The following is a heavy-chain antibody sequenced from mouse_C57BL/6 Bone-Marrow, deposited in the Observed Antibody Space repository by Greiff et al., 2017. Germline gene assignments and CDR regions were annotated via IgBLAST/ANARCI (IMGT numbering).Heavy chain of an antibody. CDR2: IYPGDGDT. J-gene: IGHJ2*01. D-gene: IGHD1-1*01. CDR3: ASYGSSSGVYYFDY. Sequence: QVQLQQSGPELVKPGASVKISCKASGYAFSSSWMNWVKQRPGKGLEWIGRIYPGDGDTNYNGKFKGKATLTADKSSSTAYMQLSSLSSEDSAVYFCASYGSSSGVYYFDYWGQGTTLTVSS. CDR1: GYAFSSSW. V-gene: IGHV1-82*01.